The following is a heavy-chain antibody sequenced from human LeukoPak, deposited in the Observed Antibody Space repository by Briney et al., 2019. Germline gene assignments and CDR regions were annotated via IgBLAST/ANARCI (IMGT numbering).Heavy chain of an antibody. CDR3: AKNGGAFDI. V-gene: IGHV3-7*01. CDR1: GFTFSDYW. D-gene: IGHD3-10*01. J-gene: IGHJ3*02. CDR2: IKQDGSEK. Sequence: GGSLRLSCAASGFTFSDYWMVWVRQAPGKGLEWVANIKQDGSEKYYVDSVKGRFTIPRDNAKNSLYLQMNSLRAEDTAVYYCAKNGGAFDIWGQGTMVTVSS.